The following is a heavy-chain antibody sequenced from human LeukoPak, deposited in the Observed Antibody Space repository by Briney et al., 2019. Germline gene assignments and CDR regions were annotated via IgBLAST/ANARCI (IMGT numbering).Heavy chain of an antibody. V-gene: IGHV3-9*01. CDR3: SKGSGRFLTYFDH. CDR1: GFTFDDFA. J-gene: IGHJ4*02. Sequence: PGRALRLSCAASGFTFDDFAMHWVRQAPGKGLEWVAGISWNGGSIDYANSVRGRFIISRDNAENSLYLQMNSLRAEDTALYYCSKGSGRFLTYFDHWGKGALVTVPS. D-gene: IGHD1-26*01. CDR2: ISWNGGSI.